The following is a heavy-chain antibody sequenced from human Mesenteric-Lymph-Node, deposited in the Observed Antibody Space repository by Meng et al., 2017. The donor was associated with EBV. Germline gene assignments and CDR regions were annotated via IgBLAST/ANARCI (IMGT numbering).Heavy chain of an antibody. CDR2: ISSSSSYI. Sequence: VQLVQSGAEVKKPGASVKVSCKASGYTFSSYSINWVRQAPGKGLEWVSSISSSSSYIYYADSVKGRFTISRDNAKNSLYLQMNSLRAEDTAVYYCARSPTGYSSTWSPYWYFDLWGRGTLVTVAS. D-gene: IGHD6-13*01. CDR1: GYTFSSYS. CDR3: ARSPTGYSSTWSPYWYFDL. V-gene: IGHV3-21*01. J-gene: IGHJ2*01.